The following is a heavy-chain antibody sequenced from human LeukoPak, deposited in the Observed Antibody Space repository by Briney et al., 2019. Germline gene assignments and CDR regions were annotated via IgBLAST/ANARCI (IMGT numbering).Heavy chain of an antibody. CDR3: ARSAVVPAAHFDY. Sequence: GASLRLSCAASGFTFSSYAMSWVRQAPGKGLEWVSAISGSGGSTYYADSVKGRFTISRDNAKNSLYLQMNSLRAEDTAVYYCARSAVVPAAHFDYWGQGTLVTVSS. J-gene: IGHJ4*02. CDR2: ISGSGGST. CDR1: GFTFSSYA. D-gene: IGHD2-2*01. V-gene: IGHV3-23*01.